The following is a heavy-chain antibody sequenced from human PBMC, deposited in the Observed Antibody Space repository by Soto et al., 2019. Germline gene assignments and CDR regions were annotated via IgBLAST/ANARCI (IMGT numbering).Heavy chain of an antibody. CDR3: ARWGFKGISAGNFYYYYYGMDV. V-gene: IGHV4-30-2*01. Sequence: SETLSLTCAVSGGSISSGGYSWSWIRQPPGKGLEWIGYIYHSGSTYYNPSLKSRVTISVDRSKNQFSLKLSSVTAADTAVYYCARWGFKGISAGNFYYYYYGMDVWGQGTTVTVSS. D-gene: IGHD1-7*01. J-gene: IGHJ6*02. CDR1: GGSISSGGYS. CDR2: IYHSGST.